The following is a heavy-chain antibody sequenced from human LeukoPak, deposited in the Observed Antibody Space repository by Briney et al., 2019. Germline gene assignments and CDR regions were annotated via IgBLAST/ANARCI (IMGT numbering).Heavy chain of an antibody. CDR1: GYSISSGYH. D-gene: IGHD3-3*01. CDR2: IYHSGST. V-gene: IGHV4-38-2*02. Sequence: SETLSLTCTVSGYSISSGYHWGWIRQPPGKGLEWIGSIYHSGSTYYNPSLKSRVTISVDTSKNQFSLKLSSVTAADTAVYYCARARITIFGVAYDAFDIWGQGTMVTVSS. CDR3: ARARITIFGVAYDAFDI. J-gene: IGHJ3*02.